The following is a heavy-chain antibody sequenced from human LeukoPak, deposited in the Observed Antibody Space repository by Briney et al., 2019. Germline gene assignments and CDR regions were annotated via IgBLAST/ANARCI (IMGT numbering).Heavy chain of an antibody. CDR3: ARDMYDNGWSSFDY. CDR1: EFSFSNYA. J-gene: IGHJ4*02. V-gene: IGHV3-30-3*01. Sequence: GGSLRLSCAASEFSFSNYAMHWVRQAPGKGLEWVAVISFDGTNKYYANSVQGRFIISRDNSKNTLYLQMNSLRAEDTALYYCARDMYDNGWSSFDYWGQGTLVTVSS. CDR2: ISFDGTNK. D-gene: IGHD3-10*01.